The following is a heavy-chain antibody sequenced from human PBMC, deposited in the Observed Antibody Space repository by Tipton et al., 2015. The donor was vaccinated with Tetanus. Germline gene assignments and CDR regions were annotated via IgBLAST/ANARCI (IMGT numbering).Heavy chain of an antibody. CDR3: ARDRGDYIYYGMDV. V-gene: IGHV1-2*02. J-gene: IGHJ6*02. Sequence: QLVQSGAEMKKPGASVKVSCKASGYTFTGYYMYWVRQAPGQGLEWMGWIDPNSGGTVYAQKFQGRVTMTRDTSISTAYMELSSLRSDDTAVYYCARDRGDYIYYGMDVWGPGTTVTV. CDR2: IDPNSGGT. CDR1: GYTFTGYY. D-gene: IGHD3-22*01.